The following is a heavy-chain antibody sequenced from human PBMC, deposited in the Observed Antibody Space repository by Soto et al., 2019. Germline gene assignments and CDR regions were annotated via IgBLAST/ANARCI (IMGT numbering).Heavy chain of an antibody. CDR2: IYYSGST. D-gene: IGHD2-21*02. V-gene: IGHV4-59*01. CDR3: ARSIPQCDDFDY. Sequence: PSETLSLTCTVSGGSISSYHWSWIRQPPGKGLEWIGYIYYSGSTNYNPSLKSRVTISVDTSKNQFSLKLSSVTAADTAVYYCARSIPQCDDFDYWGQGTLVTVSS. J-gene: IGHJ4*02. CDR1: GGSISSYH.